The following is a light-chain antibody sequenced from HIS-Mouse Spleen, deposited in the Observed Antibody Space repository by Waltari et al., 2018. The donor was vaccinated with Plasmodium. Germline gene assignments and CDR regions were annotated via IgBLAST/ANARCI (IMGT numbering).Light chain of an antibody. Sequence: EIVLTQSPGTLSLSPGERATLSCRASQSVSSSHLAWYQQKPGQAPRLLISGASSRATSIPDMCSGSACRTDITITISRLEPDDVAVYYCQQYGSSPYTFGQGTKLEIK. J-gene: IGKJ2*01. CDR3: QQYGSSPYT. CDR1: QSVSSSH. V-gene: IGKV3-20*01. CDR2: GAS.